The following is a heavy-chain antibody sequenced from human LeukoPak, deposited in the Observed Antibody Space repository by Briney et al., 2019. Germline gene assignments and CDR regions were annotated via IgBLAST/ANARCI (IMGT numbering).Heavy chain of an antibody. CDR3: ARGPYDFPDY. D-gene: IGHD3-3*01. CDR1: GDSVSSGNYY. V-gene: IGHV4-61*01. Sequence: PSETLSLTCTVSGDSVSSGNYYLSWIRQPPGKGLDWITYMSPSGTTKYNPSLKSRVTTSVDTSRTQFSLKLSSVTAADTAVYYCARGPYDFPDYWGQGTLVTVSS. J-gene: IGHJ4*02. CDR2: MSPSGTT.